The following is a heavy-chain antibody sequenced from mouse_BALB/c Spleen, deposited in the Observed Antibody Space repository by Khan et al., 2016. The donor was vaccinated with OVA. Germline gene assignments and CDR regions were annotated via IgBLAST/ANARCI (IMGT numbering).Heavy chain of an antibody. CDR3: ATSFFYGYYFDY. CDR1: GFTFNSYG. V-gene: IGHV5-17*02. Sequence: EVELVESGGGLVQPGRSQKLSCAASGFTFNSYGMHWVRQAPEKGLEWVAYISGDSNTIYYAATVKGRFTISRDNPKNTLFLQMTSLMSEDTAMYCVATSFFYGYYFDYWGPGTTLTVS. J-gene: IGHJ2*01. CDR2: ISGDSNTI. D-gene: IGHD1-1*01.